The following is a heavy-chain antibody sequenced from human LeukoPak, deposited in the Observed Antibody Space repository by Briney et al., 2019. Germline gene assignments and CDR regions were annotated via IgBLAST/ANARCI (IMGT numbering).Heavy chain of an antibody. CDR1: GFTFSSYA. J-gene: IGHJ6*02. CDR3: AKAETMVRGVIIYYYHGMDV. Sequence: PGGSLRLSCAASGFTFSSYAMSWVRQAPGKGLEWVSAISGSGGSTYYADSVKGRFTISRDNSKNTLYLQMNSLRAEDTAVYYCAKAETMVRGVIIYYYHGMDVWGQGTTVTVSS. V-gene: IGHV3-23*01. CDR2: ISGSGGST. D-gene: IGHD3-10*01.